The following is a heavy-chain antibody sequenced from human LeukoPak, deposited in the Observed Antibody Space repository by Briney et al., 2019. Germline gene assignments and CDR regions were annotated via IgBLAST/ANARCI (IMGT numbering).Heavy chain of an antibody. J-gene: IGHJ6*02. CDR1: GGSFSGYY. V-gene: IGHV4-34*01. CDR3: ARGARPVTGGFVVVNGMDV. D-gene: IGHD2-21*01. CDR2: INHSGST. Sequence: SETLSLTCAVYGGSFSGYYWSWIRQPPGKGLEWIGEINHSGSTNYNPSLKSRVTISVDTSKNQFSLKLSSVTAADTAVYYCARGARPVTGGFVVVNGMDVWGQGTTVTVPS.